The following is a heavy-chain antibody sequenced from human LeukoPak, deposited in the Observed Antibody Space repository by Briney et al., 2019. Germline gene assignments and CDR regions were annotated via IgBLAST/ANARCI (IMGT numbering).Heavy chain of an antibody. V-gene: IGHV4-59*01. CDR1: GGSISSYY. CDR3: ARGGDYGPPPARDAFDI. CDR2: IYYSGST. D-gene: IGHD4/OR15-4a*01. Sequence: SETLSLTCTVSGGSISSYYWSWLRQPPGKGLEWLGYIYYSGSTNYNPSLKSRVTISVDTSKNQFSLKLSSVTAADTAVYYCARGGDYGPPPARDAFDIWGQGTMVTVSS. J-gene: IGHJ3*02.